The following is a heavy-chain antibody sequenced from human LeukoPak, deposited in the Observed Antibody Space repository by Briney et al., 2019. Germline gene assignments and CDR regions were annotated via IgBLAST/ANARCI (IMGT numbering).Heavy chain of an antibody. Sequence: PGGSLTLSCAASGFTFSVYAMSWVRQAPGKGLECVSAISANGGTTYYADSVKGRFTISRDNSKNTLYLQASSLRAEDTAVYYCAKEPREYCSSTSCPNWIDAWGQGTLVTVSS. V-gene: IGHV3-23*01. CDR2: ISANGGTT. CDR1: GFTFSVYA. J-gene: IGHJ5*02. CDR3: AKEPREYCSSTSCPNWIDA. D-gene: IGHD2-2*01.